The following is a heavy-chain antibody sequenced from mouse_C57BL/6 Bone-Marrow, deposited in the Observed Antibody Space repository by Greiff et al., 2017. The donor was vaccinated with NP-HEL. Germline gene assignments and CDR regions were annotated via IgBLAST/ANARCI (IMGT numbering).Heavy chain of an antibody. V-gene: IGHV2-9*01. CDR2: IWGGGST. J-gene: IGHJ4*01. CDR1: GFSLTSYG. Sequence: VQRVESGPGLVAPSQSLSITCTVSGFSLTSYGVDWVRQPPGKGLEWLGVIWGGGSTNYNSALMSRLSISKDNSKSQVFLKMNSLQTDDTAMYYYAKQTFDGYFAMDYWGQGTSVTVSS. CDR3: AKQTFDGYFAMDY. D-gene: IGHD2-3*01.